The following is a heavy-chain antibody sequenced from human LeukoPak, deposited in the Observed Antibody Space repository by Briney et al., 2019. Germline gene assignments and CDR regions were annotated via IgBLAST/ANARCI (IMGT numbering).Heavy chain of an antibody. V-gene: IGHV4-39*01. CDR1: GFSISTSTSY. D-gene: IGHD4-17*01. J-gene: IGHJ5*02. CDR2: IYYSGST. CDR3: ARQSTLPGDYVNWFDP. Sequence: PSETLSLTCTVSGFSISTSTSYWGWIRQPPGKGLEWIGNIYYSGSTYYNTSLKSRVTISVDTSKNQFSLKLSSVTAADTAVYHCARQSTLPGDYVNWFDPWGQGTLVTVSS.